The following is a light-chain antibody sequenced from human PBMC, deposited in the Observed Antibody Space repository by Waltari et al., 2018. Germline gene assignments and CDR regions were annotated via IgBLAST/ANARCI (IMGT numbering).Light chain of an antibody. CDR1: QSVGSNY. J-gene: IGKJ5*01. CDR3: QQYGTSSS. Sequence: EIVLTQSPGTLSLSPGERATLSCRASQSVGSNYLVWYQQKPGQAPRLLIYGASGRATGIPDRFTGSGSGTDFTLTISRLEPEDFAVYYCQQYGTSSSFGQGTRLEIK. CDR2: GAS. V-gene: IGKV3-20*01.